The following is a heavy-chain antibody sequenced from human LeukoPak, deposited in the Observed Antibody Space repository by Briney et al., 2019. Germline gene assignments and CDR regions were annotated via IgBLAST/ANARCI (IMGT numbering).Heavy chain of an antibody. CDR1: GFTFSSYS. D-gene: IGHD2-15*01. V-gene: IGHV3-48*01. J-gene: IGHJ4*02. CDR2: ISSSSSTI. CDR3: ARSKGYCSGGSCLSFDY. Sequence: GGSLRVSCAASGFTFSSYSRNWVRQAPGKGRGWVSYISSSSSTIYYADSVKGRFTISRDNAKNSLYLQMNSLRAEDTAVYYCARSKGYCSGGSCLSFDYWGQGTLVTVSP.